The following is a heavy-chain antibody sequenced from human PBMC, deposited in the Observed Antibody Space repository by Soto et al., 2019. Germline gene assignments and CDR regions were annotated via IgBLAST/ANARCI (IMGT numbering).Heavy chain of an antibody. V-gene: IGHV3-64D*06. J-gene: IGHJ4*02. CDR3: VKSRGGNNSDFFD. Sequence: VGSLNISCSASGFTFSGYSMHWVRQAPGKGLEYVSGIRGNGDPPFYADSVKGRFTISRDNSKNTLYLQMSSLGADDTAVYYCVKSRGGNNSDFFDWGQGALVTVS. D-gene: IGHD5-12*01. CDR1: GFTFSGYS. CDR2: IRGNGDPP.